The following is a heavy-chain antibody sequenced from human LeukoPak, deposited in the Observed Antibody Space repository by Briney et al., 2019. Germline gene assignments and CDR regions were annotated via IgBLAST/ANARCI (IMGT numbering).Heavy chain of an antibody. CDR3: ARDLTNDDYYYYYMDV. D-gene: IGHD1-1*01. CDR1: GYTFRNYG. J-gene: IGHJ6*03. CDR2: IIPIFGTA. Sequence: GASVKVSCKASGYTFRNYGITWVRQAPGQGLEWMGGIIPIFGTANYAQKFQGRVTITTDESTSTAYMELSSLRSEDTAVYYCARDLTNDDYYYYYMDVWGKGTTVTVSS. V-gene: IGHV1-69*05.